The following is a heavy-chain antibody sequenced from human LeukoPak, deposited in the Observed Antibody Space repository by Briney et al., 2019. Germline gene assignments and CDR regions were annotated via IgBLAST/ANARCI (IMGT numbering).Heavy chain of an antibody. CDR1: GFTFSSYA. CDR3: ARGTMFPYYFDY. V-gene: IGHV3-30*04. Sequence: GRSLRLSCAASGFTFSSYAMHWVRQAPGKALEWVAVISYDGSNKYYADSVKGRFTISRDNSKNTLYLQMNSLRAEDTAVYYCARGTMFPYYFDYWGQGTLVTVSS. CDR2: ISYDGSNK. D-gene: IGHD3-10*02. J-gene: IGHJ4*02.